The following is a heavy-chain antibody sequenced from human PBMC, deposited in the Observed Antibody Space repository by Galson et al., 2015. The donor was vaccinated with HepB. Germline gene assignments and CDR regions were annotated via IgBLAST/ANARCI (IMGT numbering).Heavy chain of an antibody. Sequence: SLRLSCAPSGFTFSSYTIHWVRQAPDKGLEWVAVVSHDGSIKKYADSVKGRFTISRDNSKNTLFLQMNSLTTEDTAVYYCARELTIFGVVIVRYDAFDIWAQGTMVTVSS. CDR2: VSHDGSIK. CDR1: GFTFSSYT. D-gene: IGHD3-3*01. J-gene: IGHJ3*02. V-gene: IGHV3-30-3*01. CDR3: ARELTIFGVVIVRYDAFDI.